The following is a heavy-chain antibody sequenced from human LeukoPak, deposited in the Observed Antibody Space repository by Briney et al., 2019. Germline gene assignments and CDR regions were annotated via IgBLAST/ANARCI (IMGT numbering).Heavy chain of an antibody. V-gene: IGHV1-69*06. D-gene: IGHD1-26*01. CDR3: ARDRSWEQRAFDI. CDR2: IIPIFGTA. CDR1: GYTFTDYY. Sequence: SVKVSCKASGYTFTDYYMHWVRQAPGQGLEWMGGIIPIFGTANYAQKFQGRVTITADKSTSTAYMELSSLRSEDTAVYYCARDRSWEQRAFDIWGQGTMVTVSS. J-gene: IGHJ3*02.